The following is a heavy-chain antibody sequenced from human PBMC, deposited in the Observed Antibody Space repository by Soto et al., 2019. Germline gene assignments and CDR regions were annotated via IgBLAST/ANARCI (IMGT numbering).Heavy chain of an antibody. D-gene: IGHD6-13*01. V-gene: IGHV1-46*01. Sequence: ASVKVSCKASGYTFTSYYMHWVRQAPGQGLEWMGIINPSGGSTSYAQKFQGRVTMTRDTSTSTVYMELSSLRSEDTAVYYCARDRTSSPLYNWFDPRGQGTLVTVSS. CDR3: ARDRTSSPLYNWFDP. CDR2: INPSGGST. CDR1: GYTFTSYY. J-gene: IGHJ5*02.